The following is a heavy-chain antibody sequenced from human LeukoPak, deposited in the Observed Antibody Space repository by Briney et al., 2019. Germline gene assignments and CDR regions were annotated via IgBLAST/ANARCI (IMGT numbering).Heavy chain of an antibody. CDR3: ARSGRYCSSTSCYGNWFDP. CDR1: EFIFSNYW. J-gene: IGHJ5*02. V-gene: IGHV3-53*01. CDR2: IYSGGST. Sequence: GGSLRLSCAASEFIFSNYWMHWIRQAPGKGLVWVSVIYSGGSTYYADSVKGRFTISRDNSKNTLYLQMNSLRAEDTAVYYCARSGRYCSSTSCYGNWFDPWGQGTLVTVSS. D-gene: IGHD2-2*01.